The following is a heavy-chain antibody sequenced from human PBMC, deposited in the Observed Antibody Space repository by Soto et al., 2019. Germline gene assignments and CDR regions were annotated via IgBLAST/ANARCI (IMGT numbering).Heavy chain of an antibody. CDR1: GYSFTSYW. V-gene: IGHV5-10-1*01. D-gene: IGHD3-3*01. CDR3: ARPFGGDYSYGMDV. CDR2: IDPSDSYT. Sequence: GESLKISCKGSGYSFTSYWISWVRQMPGKGLEWMGRIDPSDSYTNYSPSFQGHVTISADKSISTAYLQWSSLKASDTAMCYCARPFGGDYSYGMDVWGQGTTVTVSS. J-gene: IGHJ6*02.